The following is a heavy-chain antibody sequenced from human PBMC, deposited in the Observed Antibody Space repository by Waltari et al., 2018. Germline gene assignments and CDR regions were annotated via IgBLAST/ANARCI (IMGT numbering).Heavy chain of an antibody. CDR1: GGTFSSYA. D-gene: IGHD4-17*01. J-gene: IGHJ4*02. CDR3: ATTQHDYGDYRLRGIDY. CDR2: IIPIFGTA. Sequence: QVQLVQSGAEVKKPGSSVKVSCKASGGTFSSYAISWVRQAPGQGLEWMGGIIPIFGTANYAQKFQGRVTITTDESTSTAYMELSSLRSEDTAVYYCATTQHDYGDYRLRGIDYWGQGTLVTVSS. V-gene: IGHV1-69*05.